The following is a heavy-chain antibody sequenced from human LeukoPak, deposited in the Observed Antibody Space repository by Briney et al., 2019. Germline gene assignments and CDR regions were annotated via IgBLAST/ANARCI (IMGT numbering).Heavy chain of an antibody. V-gene: IGHV3-23*01. D-gene: IGHD2-8*01. CDR2: ISGSGGST. CDR3: AKDRSCTNDICHGDFDY. CDR1: GFTFSSYA. Sequence: GGSLRLSCAASGFTFSSYAVSWVRQAPGKGLEWVSRISGSGGSTYSADSVKGRFTISRDNSKNTLYLQMNSLRAEDTALYYCAKDRSCTNDICHGDFDYWGQGTLVTVSS. J-gene: IGHJ4*02.